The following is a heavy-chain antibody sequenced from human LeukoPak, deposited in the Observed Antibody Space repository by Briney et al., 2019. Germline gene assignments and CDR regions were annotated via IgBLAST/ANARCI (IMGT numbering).Heavy chain of an antibody. J-gene: IGHJ6*02. Sequence: GGSLRLSCAASGFTFSSYAMSWVRQAPGKGLEWVSAISGSGGSTYYADSVKGRFTISRDNSKDTLYLQMNSLRAEDTAVYYCAKYMTHYYYGMDVWGQGTTVTVSS. V-gene: IGHV3-23*01. CDR1: GFTFSSYA. CDR2: ISGSGGST. CDR3: AKYMTHYYYGMDV.